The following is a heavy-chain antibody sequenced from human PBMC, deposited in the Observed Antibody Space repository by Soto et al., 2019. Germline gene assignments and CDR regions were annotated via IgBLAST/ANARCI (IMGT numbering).Heavy chain of an antibody. J-gene: IGHJ3*02. V-gene: IGHV3-21*01. CDR2: ISSSSSYI. D-gene: IGHD3-9*01. Sequence: PGGSMRLSCAASGFTFSSYSMNWVRQAPGKGLEWVSSISSSSSYIYYADSVKGRFTISRDNAKNSLYLQMNSLRAEDTAVYYCARARRARYFDWLLFSDAFDIWGQGTMVTVSS. CDR1: GFTFSSYS. CDR3: ARARRARYFDWLLFSDAFDI.